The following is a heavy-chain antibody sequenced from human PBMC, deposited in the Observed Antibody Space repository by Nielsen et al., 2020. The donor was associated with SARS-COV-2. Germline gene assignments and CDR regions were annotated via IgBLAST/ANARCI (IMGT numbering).Heavy chain of an antibody. D-gene: IGHD4-11*01. CDR3: ARAIYRLTTDNWFDP. CDR1: GFTFSSYW. Sequence: GESLKISCAASGFTFSSYWMSWVRQAPGKGLEWVANIKQGGSEKYYVDSVKGRFTISRDNAKNSLYLQMNSLRAEDTAVYYCARAIYRLTTDNWFDPWGQGTLVTVSS. CDR2: IKQGGSEK. J-gene: IGHJ5*02. V-gene: IGHV3-7*01.